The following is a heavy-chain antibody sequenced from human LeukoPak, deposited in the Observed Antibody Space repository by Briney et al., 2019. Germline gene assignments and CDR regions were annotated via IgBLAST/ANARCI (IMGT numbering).Heavy chain of an antibody. V-gene: IGHV3-48*01. CDR2: ISSSSSTI. Sequence: GGSLRLSCAASGFTFSNYAMSWVRQAPGEGLEWVSYISSSSSTIYYADSVKGRFTISRDNAKNSLYLQMNSLRAEDTAVYYCARDSPAAIDYWGQGTLVTVSS. CDR3: ARDSPAAIDY. J-gene: IGHJ4*02. CDR1: GFTFSNYA. D-gene: IGHD2-2*02.